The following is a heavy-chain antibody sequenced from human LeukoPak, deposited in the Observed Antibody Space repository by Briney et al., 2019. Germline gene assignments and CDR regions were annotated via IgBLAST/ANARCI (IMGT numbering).Heavy chain of an antibody. V-gene: IGHV3-23*01. CDR3: AKGGPTGSNYFDF. D-gene: IGHD1-26*01. CDR2: ITGSGANT. CDR1: GFTFSSYA. J-gene: IGHJ4*02. Sequence: TGGSLRLSCAASGFTFSSYAMSWVRQAPGKGLEWVSAITGSGANTYYADSVKGRFTVSRDNSKTTLYLQMNSLRADDTAVYYCAKGGPTGSNYFDFWGQGTLVTVSS.